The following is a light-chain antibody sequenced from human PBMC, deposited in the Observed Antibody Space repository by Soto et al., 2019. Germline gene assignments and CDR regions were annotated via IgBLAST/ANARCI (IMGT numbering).Light chain of an antibody. Sequence: EIVLTQSPGTLSLSPGDTATLSCKASQTVSTSLSWYQQKPGQPPRLLIYAETFRATCVPVRFSGSGSGTDFTLTSNKLEPEEFEVYYCQRSGGSVSFGGGTKVEF. CDR2: AET. CDR3: QRSGGSVS. CDR1: QTVSTS. J-gene: IGKJ4*01. V-gene: IGKV3-20*01.